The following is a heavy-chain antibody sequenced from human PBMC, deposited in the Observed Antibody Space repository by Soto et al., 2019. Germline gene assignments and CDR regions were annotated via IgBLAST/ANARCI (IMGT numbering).Heavy chain of an antibody. CDR1: GFTFSSYA. J-gene: IGHJ4*02. Sequence: GGSLRLSCAASGFTFSSYAMTWVRQAPGKGLEWVSAISGSGGSTYYADSVKGRFTISRDNSKNTLYLQMNSLRAEDTAVYYCAKFSAPFFYAISSVPDHWGQGTLVTVSS. V-gene: IGHV3-23*01. D-gene: IGHD6-6*01. CDR2: ISGSGGST. CDR3: AKFSAPFFYAISSVPDH.